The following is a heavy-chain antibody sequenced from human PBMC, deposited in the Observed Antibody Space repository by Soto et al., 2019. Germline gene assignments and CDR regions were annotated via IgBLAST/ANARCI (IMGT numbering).Heavy chain of an antibody. CDR1: GGSISSYY. CDR3: ARDKAAAGKGSYYYYGMDV. V-gene: IGHV4-59*01. D-gene: IGHD6-13*01. CDR2: IYYSGST. Sequence: SETLSLTCTVSGGSISSYYWSWIRQPPGKGLEWIGYIYYSGSTNYNPSLKSRVTISVDTSKNQFSLKLSSVTAADTAVYYCARDKAAAGKGSYYYYGMDVWGQGTTVTV. J-gene: IGHJ6*02.